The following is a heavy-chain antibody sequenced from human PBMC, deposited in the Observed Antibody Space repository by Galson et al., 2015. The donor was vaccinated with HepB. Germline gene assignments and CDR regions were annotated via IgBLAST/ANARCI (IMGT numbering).Heavy chain of an antibody. CDR1: GYTFTSYG. CDR2: ISAYNGNT. J-gene: IGHJ4*02. D-gene: IGHD3-10*01. V-gene: IGHV1-18*01. CDR3: ASPNIYGSGSYYGY. Sequence: SVKVSCKASGYTFTSYGISWVRQAPGQGLEWMGWISAYNGNTNYAQKLQGRVTMTTDTSTSTAYMELRSLRSDDTAVYYCASPNIYGSGSYYGYWGQGTLVTVSS.